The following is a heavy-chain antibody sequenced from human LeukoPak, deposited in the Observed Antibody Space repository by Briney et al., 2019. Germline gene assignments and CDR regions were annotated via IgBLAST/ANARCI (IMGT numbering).Heavy chain of an antibody. D-gene: IGHD2-2*01. V-gene: IGHV1-24*01. CDR1: GHTLTELS. J-gene: IGHJ6*02. Sequence: GASVKVSCKVSGHTLTELSMHWVRQAPGKGLEWMGGFDPEDGETIYAQKFQGRVTMTEDTSTDTAYMELSSLRSEDTAVYYCATDTSSHDGMDVWGQGTTVTVSS. CDR3: ATDTSSHDGMDV. CDR2: FDPEDGET.